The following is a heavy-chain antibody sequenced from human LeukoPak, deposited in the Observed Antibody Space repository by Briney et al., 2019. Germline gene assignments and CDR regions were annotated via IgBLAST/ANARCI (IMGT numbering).Heavy chain of an antibody. CDR1: GGTFSRYA. J-gene: IGHJ4*02. D-gene: IGHD2-2*01. CDR3: ARAYCSSTSCYPVDY. V-gene: IGHV1-69*13. Sequence: SVKVSCKASGGTFSRYAISWERQAPGQGLEWMGGIIPIFGTANYAQKFQGRVTITADESTSTAYMELSSLRSEDTAVYYCARAYCSSTSCYPVDYWGQGTLVTVSS. CDR2: IIPIFGTA.